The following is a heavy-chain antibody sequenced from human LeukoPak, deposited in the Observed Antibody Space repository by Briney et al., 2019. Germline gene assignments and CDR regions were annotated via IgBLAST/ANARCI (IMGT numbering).Heavy chain of an antibody. D-gene: IGHD5-12*01. V-gene: IGHV3-53*04. J-gene: IGHJ4*02. CDR3: ARVVGLRAGYDGLYYFDY. CDR2: IYSGGST. Sequence: GGSLRLSCAASGFTFSSYAMHWVRQAPGKGLEWVSVIYSGGSTYYADSVKGRFTISRHNSNNTLYLQMNSLRTEDTAVYYCARVVGLRAGYDGLYYFDYWGQGTLVTVSS. CDR1: GFTFSSYA.